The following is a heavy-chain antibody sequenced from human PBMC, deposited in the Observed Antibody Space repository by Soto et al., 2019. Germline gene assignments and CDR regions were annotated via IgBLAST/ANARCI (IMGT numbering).Heavy chain of an antibody. CDR3: VKEEGSCGGGGCTKSFDY. J-gene: IGHJ4*02. CDR2: ISGSGGST. V-gene: IGHV3-23*01. CDR1: GFTFSTYA. D-gene: IGHD2-21*01. Sequence: GGSLRLSCAASGFTFSTYAMSWVRQAPGKGLEWVSAISGSGGSTYYADSVRGRFTISRDNSKNTLYLQMNSLRAEDTAAYYCVKEEGSCGGGGCTKSFDYWGQGTPVTVSS.